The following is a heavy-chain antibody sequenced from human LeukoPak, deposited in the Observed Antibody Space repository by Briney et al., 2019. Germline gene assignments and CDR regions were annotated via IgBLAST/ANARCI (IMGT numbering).Heavy chain of an antibody. D-gene: IGHD6-13*01. J-gene: IGHJ4*02. V-gene: IGHV4-38-2*02. CDR1: GYSISSGYY. Sequence: PSETLSLTCTVSGYSISSGYYWGWIRQPPGKGLEWIGSIYHSGSTFYNPSLKSRVTISVDTSKNQFSLKLSSVTAADTAVYYCARVIRDSSSWVDYWGQGTLVTVSS. CDR3: ARVIRDSSSWVDY. CDR2: IYHSGST.